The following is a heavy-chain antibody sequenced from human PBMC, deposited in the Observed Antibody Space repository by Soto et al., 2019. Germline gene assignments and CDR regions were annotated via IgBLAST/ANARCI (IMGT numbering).Heavy chain of an antibody. Sequence: EVQLVESGGGLVKPGGSLRLSCGASGFSFNNAWLTWVRQALGKGLEWVGRIKSKSDGELAEYAAPGKDRFTISRADSKKTVFLQMNSLKTEDTAVYYCAVITSDYWGQGTLVTVSS. CDR3: AVITSDY. D-gene: IGHD1-20*01. CDR1: GFSFNNAW. V-gene: IGHV3-15*07. CDR2: IKSKSDGELA. J-gene: IGHJ4*02.